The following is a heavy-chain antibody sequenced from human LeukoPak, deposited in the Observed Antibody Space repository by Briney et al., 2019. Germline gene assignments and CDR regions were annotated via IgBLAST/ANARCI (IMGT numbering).Heavy chain of an antibody. CDR1: GYSISSGYY. D-gene: IGHD1-26*01. CDR3: AKSGGYGLIDY. CDR2: IYHSGST. J-gene: IGHJ4*02. V-gene: IGHV4-38-2*02. Sequence: ASETLSLTCTVSGYSISSGYYWGWIRQPPGKGLEWIGSIYHSGSTYYNPSLKSRVTISIDTSKNQFSLRLNSVTAADTAMYFCAKSGGYGLIDYWGQGTRVIVSS.